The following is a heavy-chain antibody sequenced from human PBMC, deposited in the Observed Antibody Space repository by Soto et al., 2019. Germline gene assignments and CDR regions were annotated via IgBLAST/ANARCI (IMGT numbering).Heavy chain of an antibody. CDR1: GDSVSSNSAA. CDR2: TYCRSKWYN. V-gene: IGHV6-1*01. D-gene: IGHD3-9*01. CDR3: ARERVLRHGRPDWYSYCMDV. Sequence: SQTLSLTCGISGDSVSSNSAAWNWIRQSPSRGLEWLGRTYCRSKWYNDYAVSVKSRITINPDTSKNQFSLQMNSVAPEDTAVDYCARERVLRHGRPDWYSYCMDVWGPRTTVSGSS. J-gene: IGHJ6*02.